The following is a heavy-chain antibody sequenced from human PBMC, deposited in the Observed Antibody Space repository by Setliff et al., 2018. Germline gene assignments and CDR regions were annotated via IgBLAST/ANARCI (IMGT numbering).Heavy chain of an antibody. D-gene: IGHD6-19*01. Sequence: SETLSLTCAASGGTFSDYYWTLIRQHPGKGLEWIGYIYYSGSTSYYNPSLKSRVTISVDTSKNQFSLKLSSVTAADTAVYYCARGRAGHSGHWGQGTLVTVSS. CDR2: IYYSGST. J-gene: IGHJ4*02. CDR1: GGTFSDYY. CDR3: ARGRAGHSGH. V-gene: IGHV4-31*11.